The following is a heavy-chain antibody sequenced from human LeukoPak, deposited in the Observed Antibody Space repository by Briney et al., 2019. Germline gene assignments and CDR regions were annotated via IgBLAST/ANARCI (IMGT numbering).Heavy chain of an antibody. CDR3: ARGGATLGYYYYAMDV. Sequence: GRSLRLSCAASGFTFSSYGMHWVRQAPGKGLEWVSLIWYDGSKIYYADSVKGRFSISKDNSENAVYLQMNSLRAEDTAIYYCARGGATLGYYYYAMDVWGQGTTVTVSS. V-gene: IGHV3-33*08. CDR1: GFTFSSYG. J-gene: IGHJ6*02. CDR2: IWYDGSKI. D-gene: IGHD1-26*01.